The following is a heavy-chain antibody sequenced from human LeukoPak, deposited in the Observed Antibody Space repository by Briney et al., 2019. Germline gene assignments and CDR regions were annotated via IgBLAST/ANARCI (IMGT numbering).Heavy chain of an antibody. CDR3: ARDLDNYSGSGSYYNGDPLFQH. CDR2: LNPNSGGT. CDR1: GNTFTSYY. J-gene: IGHJ1*01. D-gene: IGHD3-10*01. V-gene: IGHV1-2*02. Sequence: ASVKVSCKASGNTFTSYYIHWVRQAPGQGLEWMGWLNPNSGGTNYAQNFQGRVTMTRDTSISTGYMELSRLRSDDTAVYYCARDLDNYSGSGSYYNGDPLFQHWGQGTLVTVSS.